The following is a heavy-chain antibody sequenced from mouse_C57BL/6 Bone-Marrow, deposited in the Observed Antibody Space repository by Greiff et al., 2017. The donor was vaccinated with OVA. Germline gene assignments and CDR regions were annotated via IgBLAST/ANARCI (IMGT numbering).Heavy chain of an antibody. CDR2: IWRGGST. CDR1: GFSLTSYG. J-gene: IGHJ2*01. D-gene: IGHD2-5*01. CDR3: AKKGMYSNLDY. Sequence: VQLQESGPGLVQPSQCLSISCTVSGFSLTSYGVHWVRQSPGKGLEWLGVIWRGGSTDYNAALMSRLSITKDNSKSHVFFKINSLQADDTAIYYCAKKGMYSNLDYWGQGTTLTVAS. V-gene: IGHV2-5*01.